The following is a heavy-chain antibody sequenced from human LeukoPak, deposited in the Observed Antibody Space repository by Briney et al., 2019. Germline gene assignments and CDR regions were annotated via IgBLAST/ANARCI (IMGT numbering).Heavy chain of an antibody. CDR3: ARAEVALAPKNNWFDP. CDR1: GGSISSGSYY. CDR2: IYTSGST. D-gene: IGHD5-12*01. Sequence: SETLSLTCTVSGGSISSGSYYWSWIRQPAGKGLEWIGRIYTSGSTNYNPSLKSRVTISVDTSKNQFSLKLSSVTAADTAVYYCARAEVALAPKNNWFDPWGQGTLVTVSS. V-gene: IGHV4-61*02. J-gene: IGHJ5*02.